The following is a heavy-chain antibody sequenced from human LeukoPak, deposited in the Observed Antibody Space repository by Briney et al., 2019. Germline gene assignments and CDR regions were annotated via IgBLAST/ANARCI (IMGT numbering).Heavy chain of an antibody. Sequence: GGSLRLSCAASGFTFSSYAMNWVRQAPGKGLEWVSAISGSGGSTYYADSVEGRFTISRDNSKNTLYLQMNSLRAEDTAVYYCAKGKDDSSGWYFFYWGQGTLVTVSS. CDR2: ISGSGGST. CDR1: GFTFSSYA. D-gene: IGHD6-19*01. CDR3: AKGKDDSSGWYFFY. V-gene: IGHV3-23*01. J-gene: IGHJ4*02.